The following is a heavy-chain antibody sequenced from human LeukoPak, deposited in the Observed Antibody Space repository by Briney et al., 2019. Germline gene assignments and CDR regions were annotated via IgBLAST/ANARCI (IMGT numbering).Heavy chain of an antibody. CDR2: VDPEDGET. D-gene: IGHD3-22*01. CDR3: ATAMYYYDSSGYYSSYFDY. V-gene: IGHV1-69-2*01. CDR1: GYTFTDYY. Sequence: ASVKVSCKVSGYTFTDYYMHWVQQAPGKGLEWMGLVDPEDGETIYAEKFQGRVTITADTSTDTDYMELSSLRSEDTAVYYCATAMYYYDSSGYYSSYFDYWGQGTLVTVSS. J-gene: IGHJ4*02.